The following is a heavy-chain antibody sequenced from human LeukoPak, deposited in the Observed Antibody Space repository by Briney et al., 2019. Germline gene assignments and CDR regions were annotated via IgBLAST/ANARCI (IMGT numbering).Heavy chain of an antibody. CDR2: IYTTGST. D-gene: IGHD4-23*01. V-gene: IGHV4-4*07. CDR1: GGSISSYY. J-gene: IGHJ4*02. Sequence: PSETLSLTCTVSGGSISSYYWSWIRQPAGKGLEWIGRIYTTGSTSYNPSLKSRVTMSVDTSKNQFSLNLTSVTAADTAVYYCARDRTYGGNSGFDYWGQGTLVTVSS. CDR3: ARDRTYGGNSGFDY.